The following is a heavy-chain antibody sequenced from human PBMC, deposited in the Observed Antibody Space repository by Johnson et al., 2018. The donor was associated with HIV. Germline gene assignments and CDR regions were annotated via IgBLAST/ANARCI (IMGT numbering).Heavy chain of an antibody. CDR3: AKTPGDNWYYSEGTDAFDI. J-gene: IGHJ3*02. Sequence: VQLVESGGGVVQPGRSLRLSCAASGFTFSSYGMHWVRQAPGKGLEWVAVISYDGSNKYYADSVKGRFTISRDNSKNTLYLQMNSLRAEDTAVYYCAKTPGDNWYYSEGTDAFDIWGQGTMVTVSS. CDR1: GFTFSSYG. D-gene: IGHD1-20*01. CDR2: ISYDGSNK. V-gene: IGHV3-30*18.